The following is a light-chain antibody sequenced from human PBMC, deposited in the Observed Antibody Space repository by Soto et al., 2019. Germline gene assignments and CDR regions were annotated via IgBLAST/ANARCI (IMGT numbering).Light chain of an antibody. CDR1: QSVSSSF. V-gene: IGKV3-20*01. J-gene: IGKJ1*01. CDR3: QQYDSSPWT. Sequence: EIVLTQSPGTLSLSPGERATLSCRASQSVSSSFLAWYQQKPGQAPRLLIYGASSRATGIPDRFSGSGSGTDFTLTISGLEPEDFAMYYCQQYDSSPWTFGQGNQVEIK. CDR2: GAS.